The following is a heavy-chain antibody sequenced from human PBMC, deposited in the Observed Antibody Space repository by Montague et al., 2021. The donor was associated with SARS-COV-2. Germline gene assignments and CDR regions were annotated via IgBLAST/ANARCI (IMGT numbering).Heavy chain of an antibody. CDR2: IDLAGGAT. Sequence: SLRLSCAASGFTFSKFGMNWVRQAPGKGLEWVSTIDLAGGATYYADSVRGRFAISRDNSKNILSLQMDSLTADDTAVYYCASSNFFAYWGQGTLITVSS. CDR3: ASSNFFAY. J-gene: IGHJ4*02. D-gene: IGHD6-6*01. CDR1: GFTFSKFG. V-gene: IGHV3-23*01.